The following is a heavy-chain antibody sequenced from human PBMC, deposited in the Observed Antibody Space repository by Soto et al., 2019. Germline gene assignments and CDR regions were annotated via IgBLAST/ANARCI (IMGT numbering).Heavy chain of an antibody. D-gene: IGHD6-6*01. V-gene: IGHV4-4*02. Sequence: QVQLQESGPGLVKPSGNLSLTCAVSSGSISSSNWWSWVRQPPGKGLEWIGEIYHSGSTNYNPSLKSRVTMSVDKSKNQFSLQLSSVTAADTAVYYCASSLAYNWFDPWGQGTLVTVSS. CDR2: IYHSGST. CDR1: SGSISSSNW. CDR3: ASSLAYNWFDP. J-gene: IGHJ5*02.